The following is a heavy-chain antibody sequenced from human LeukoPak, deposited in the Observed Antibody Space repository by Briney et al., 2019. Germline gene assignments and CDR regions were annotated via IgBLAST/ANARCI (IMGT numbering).Heavy chain of an antibody. D-gene: IGHD2/OR15-2a*01. CDR2: IYYSGST. Sequence: SETLSLTCTVSGGSISSYYWSWIRQPPGKGLEWIGYIYYSGSTNYNPSFKSRVTISVDTSKNQFSLKLSSVTAADTAVYYCARVRGPFPCYMDVWGKGTTVTVSS. J-gene: IGHJ6*03. CDR1: GGSISSYY. V-gene: IGHV4-59*01. CDR3: ARVRGPFPCYMDV.